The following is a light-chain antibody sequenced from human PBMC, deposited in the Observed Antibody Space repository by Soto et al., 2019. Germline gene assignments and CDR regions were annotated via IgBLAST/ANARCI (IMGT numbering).Light chain of an antibody. CDR3: QAWDTNTAPVV. Sequence: SYELTQLPSVSVSPGQTATIPCSGDKLGHKYVCWYQQKPGQSPVLVIYQDIERPSGIPERYSGSNSGNTATLTISGTLTVDEADYYCQAWDTNTAPVVFGAGTKLTVL. CDR1: KLGHKY. V-gene: IGLV3-1*01. J-gene: IGLJ2*01. CDR2: QDI.